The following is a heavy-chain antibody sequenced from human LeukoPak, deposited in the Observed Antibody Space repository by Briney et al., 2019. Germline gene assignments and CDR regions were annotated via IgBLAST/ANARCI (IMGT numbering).Heavy chain of an antibody. V-gene: IGHV4-61*02. CDR1: VGSTSSSSGS. J-gene: IGHJ3*02. Sequence: SETLSLTSPVSVGSTSSSSGSGGWIRQPAGTGLEWIASIYTSPSTNYNPSVKSRDTMSVDTSKSQFSLKLSSVNAAARAVYYCARDFGGATGHAFDIWGQGTMVTVSS. CDR2: IYTSPST. D-gene: IGHD5-24*01. CDR3: ARDFGGATGHAFDI.